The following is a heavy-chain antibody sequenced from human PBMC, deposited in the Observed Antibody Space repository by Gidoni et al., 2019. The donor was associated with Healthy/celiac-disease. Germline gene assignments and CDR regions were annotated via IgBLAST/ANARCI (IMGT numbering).Heavy chain of an antibody. J-gene: IGHJ3*02. CDR2: IYWDDDK. V-gene: IGHV2-5*02. CDR1: GFSLSTSGVG. D-gene: IGHD3-3*01. CDR3: AHMYPHYDFWSGYPEGAFDI. Sequence: QITLKESGPTLVKPTQTLTLTCTFSGFSLSTSGVGVGWIRQPPGKALEWLALIYWDDDKRYSPSLKSRLTITKDTSKNQVVLTMTNMDPVDTATYYCAHMYPHYDFWSGYPEGAFDIWGQGTMVTVSS.